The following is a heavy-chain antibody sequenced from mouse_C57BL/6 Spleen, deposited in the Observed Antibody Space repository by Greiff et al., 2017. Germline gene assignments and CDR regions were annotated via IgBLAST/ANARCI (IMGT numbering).Heavy chain of an antibody. CDR2: ILPGSGCT. Sequence: QVQLQQSGAELMKPGASVKLSCKATGYTFTGYWIEWVKQRPGHGLEWIGEILPGSGCTNYNAKFKGKATFTADTSSNTAYMQLISLRTEDSAIYYCDSWPNWDVFDYWGQGTTLTVSS. D-gene: IGHD4-1*01. V-gene: IGHV1-9*01. CDR1: GYTFTGYW. J-gene: IGHJ2*01. CDR3: DSWPNWDVFDY.